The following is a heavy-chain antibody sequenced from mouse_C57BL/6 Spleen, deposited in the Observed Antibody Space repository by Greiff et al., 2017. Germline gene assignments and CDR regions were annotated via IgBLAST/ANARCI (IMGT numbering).Heavy chain of an antibody. J-gene: IGHJ4*01. CDR2: INPYNGGT. CDR1: GYTFTDYY. V-gene: IGHV1-19*01. D-gene: IGHD2-5*01. CDR3: ASDSNYPYYAMDY. Sequence: EVQRVESGPVLVKPGASVKMSCKASGYTFTDYYMNWVKQSHGKSLEWIGVINPYNGGTSYNQKFKGKATLTVDKSSSTAYMELNSLTSEDSAVYYCASDSNYPYYAMDYWGQGTSVTVSS.